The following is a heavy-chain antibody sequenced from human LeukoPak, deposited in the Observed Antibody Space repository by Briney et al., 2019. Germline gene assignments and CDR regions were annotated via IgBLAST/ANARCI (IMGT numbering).Heavy chain of an antibody. Sequence: AGVWLSCKASGYNFSSYYIQWVRQDPGQGIEWMGLLNPSRGTTAYAPKFQGRVTMTRDTSSNTVYMELRGLRSDDTAIYYCARDATRGIGGSYDLDFWGQGSLVTVSS. CDR3: ARDATRGIGGSYDLDF. V-gene: IGHV1-46*01. CDR1: GYNFSSYY. D-gene: IGHD3-16*01. CDR2: LNPSRGTT. J-gene: IGHJ4*02.